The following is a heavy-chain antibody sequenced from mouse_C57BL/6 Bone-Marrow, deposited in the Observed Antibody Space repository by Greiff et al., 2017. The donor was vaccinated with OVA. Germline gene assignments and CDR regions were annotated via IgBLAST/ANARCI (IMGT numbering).Heavy chain of an antibody. CDR2: INPNNGGT. V-gene: IGHV1-22*01. D-gene: IGHD1-1*01. CDR3: SGLLRGAMDY. CDR1: GYTFTDYN. Sequence: EVQRVESGPELVKPGASVKMSCKASGYTFTDYNMHWVKQSHGKSLEWIGYINPNNGGTSYNQKFKGKATLTVNKSSSTAYMELRSLTSEDSAVYYCSGLLRGAMDYWGQGTSVTVSS. J-gene: IGHJ4*01.